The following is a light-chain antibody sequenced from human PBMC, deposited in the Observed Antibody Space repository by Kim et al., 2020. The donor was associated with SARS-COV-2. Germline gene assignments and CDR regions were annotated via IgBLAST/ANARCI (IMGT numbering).Light chain of an antibody. J-gene: IGKJ5*01. Sequence: LSPVERATLSCRASQSVSSYLAWYQQKPGQAPRLLIYDASNRATGIPARFSGSGSGTDFTLTISSLEPEDFAVYYCQQRSNWPITFGQGTRLEIK. CDR1: QSVSSY. CDR3: QQRSNWPIT. V-gene: IGKV3-11*01. CDR2: DAS.